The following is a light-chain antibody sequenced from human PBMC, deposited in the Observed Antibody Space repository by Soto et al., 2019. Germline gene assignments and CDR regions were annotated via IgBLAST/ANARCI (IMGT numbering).Light chain of an antibody. CDR2: GSS. J-gene: IGKJ2*01. V-gene: IGKV1-39*01. CDR3: QQTYITPYT. Sequence: DIQLTQSPSSLSVSVGDRVTITCRASQNIAGYLNWYQQKPGKAPELLIYGSSTLQSGVPSSFSGSGSGTDFTLTISSLQPEDFATYYWQQTYITPYTFGKGTNVEIK. CDR1: QNIAGY.